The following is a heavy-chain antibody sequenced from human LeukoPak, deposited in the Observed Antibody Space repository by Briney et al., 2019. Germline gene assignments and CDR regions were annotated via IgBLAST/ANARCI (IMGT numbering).Heavy chain of an antibody. D-gene: IGHD3-22*01. CDR1: GFSVSSNY. CDR3: AKAGNYDSSGPESDY. J-gene: IGHJ4*02. CDR2: ISYDGSNK. Sequence: GRSLIISCAASGFSVSSNYMTWVRQAPGKGLEWVAVISYDGSNKYYADSVKGRFTISRDNSKNTMYLQMNSLRAEDTAVYYCAKAGNYDSSGPESDYWGQGTLVTVSS. V-gene: IGHV3-30*18.